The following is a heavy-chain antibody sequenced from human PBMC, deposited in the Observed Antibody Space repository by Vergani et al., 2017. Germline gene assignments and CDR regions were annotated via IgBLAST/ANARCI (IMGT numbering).Heavy chain of an antibody. CDR1: GGTFSSYA. CDR3: ARRCSSTSCYDAFDI. D-gene: IGHD2-2*01. J-gene: IGHJ3*02. Sequence: QVQLVQSGAEVKKPGSSVKVSCKASGGTFSSYAISWVRQAPGQGLEWMGWIIPIFGTANYAQKFQGRVMITADESTSTAYMELSSLRSEDTAVYYCARRCSSTSCYDAFDIWGQGTMVTVSS. V-gene: IGHV1-69*01. CDR2: IIPIFGTA.